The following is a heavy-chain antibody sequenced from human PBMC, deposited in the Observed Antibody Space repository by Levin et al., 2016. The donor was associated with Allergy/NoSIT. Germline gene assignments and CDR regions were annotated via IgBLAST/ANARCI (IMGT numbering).Heavy chain of an antibody. CDR1: GFSFSSYA. CDR2: ISGSGDST. D-gene: IGHD5-24*01. J-gene: IGHJ6*02. V-gene: IGHV3-23*01. Sequence: GGSLRLSCVASGFSFSSYAMSWVRLAPGKGLEWVSAISGSGDSTYYAHSVQGRFTISRDNSKNTLYVQINSLRAEDTAVYYCAKGEGEQLWLDAMDVWGQGTTVTVSS. CDR3: AKGEGEQLWLDAMDV.